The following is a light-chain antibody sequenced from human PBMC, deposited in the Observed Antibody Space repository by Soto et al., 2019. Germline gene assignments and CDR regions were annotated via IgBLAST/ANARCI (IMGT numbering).Light chain of an antibody. J-gene: IGKJ5*01. CDR3: QQRSNWSPVIT. CDR1: QSFSSY. V-gene: IGKV3-11*01. CDR2: DAS. Sequence: EIVLTQSPATLSLSPGERATLSCRASQSFSSYLAWYQQKPGQAPRLLIYDASKRATGIPARFSGRGSGTDFTLTIRSLEPEDFPVYYCQQRSNWSPVITFGQGTRLEIK.